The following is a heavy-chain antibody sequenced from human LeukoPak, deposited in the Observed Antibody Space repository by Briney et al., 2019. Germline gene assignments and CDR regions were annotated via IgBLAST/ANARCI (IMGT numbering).Heavy chain of an antibody. V-gene: IGHV4-59*01. CDR1: GGSISSYY. CDR2: IYYSGST. J-gene: IGHJ4*02. CDR3: ARARTQPNSSGYKGVFDY. D-gene: IGHD3-22*01. Sequence: PSETLSLTCTVSGGSISSYYWSWIRQPPGEGLEWIGYIYYSGSTNYNPSLKSRVTISVDTSKNQFSLKLSSVTAADTAVYYCARARTQPNSSGYKGVFDYWGQGTLVTVSS.